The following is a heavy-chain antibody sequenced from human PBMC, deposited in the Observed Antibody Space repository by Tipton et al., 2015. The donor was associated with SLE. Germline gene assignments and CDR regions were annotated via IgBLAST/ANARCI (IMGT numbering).Heavy chain of an antibody. Sequence: QVQLVQSGAEVKKPGASVKVSCKASGYTFTSYDINWERQATGQGLEWMGWMNPNSGNTGYAQKLQARFTMTRNTSISTAFMELSSLRSEHTAVYYCARGPGSARKFFDICGQATMFSVSS. CDR1: GYTFTSYD. J-gene: IGHJ3*02. V-gene: IGHV1-8*01. D-gene: IGHD6-6*01. CDR3: ARGPGSARKFFDI. CDR2: MNPNSGNT.